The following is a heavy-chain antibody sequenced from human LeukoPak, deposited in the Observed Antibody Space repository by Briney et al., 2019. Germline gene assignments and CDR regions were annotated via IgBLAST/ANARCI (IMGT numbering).Heavy chain of an antibody. J-gene: IGHJ5*02. Sequence: GGSLRLSCAASGFTFSAYWMHWVRQAPGKGLVWVSRIDTVGSTTTYADSVKGRFTISRDNAKNTLHLQMSSLTADDTGVCYAKVRGGSDDWVDPWGQGTLVTVSS. CDR3: KVRGGSDDWVDP. CDR2: IDTVGSTT. D-gene: IGHD1-26*01. CDR1: GFTFSAYW. V-gene: IGHV3-74*03.